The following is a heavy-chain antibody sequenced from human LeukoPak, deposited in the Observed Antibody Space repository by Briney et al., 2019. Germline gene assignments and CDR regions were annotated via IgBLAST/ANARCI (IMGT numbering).Heavy chain of an antibody. CDR3: ARRDHTGRSHAWFDP. CDR2: LSDTGTT. J-gene: IGHJ5*02. V-gene: IGHV4-39*01. Sequence: SETLSLTCTVSGGSVSTISHFWDWVRQPPGKGLEWIVSLSDTGTTYYNPSLESRVTMSVDTSKNQFSPELSSVTAADTAVYYCARRDHTGRSHAWFDPWGQGTLVTVSS. D-gene: IGHD1-14*01. CDR1: GGSVSTISHF.